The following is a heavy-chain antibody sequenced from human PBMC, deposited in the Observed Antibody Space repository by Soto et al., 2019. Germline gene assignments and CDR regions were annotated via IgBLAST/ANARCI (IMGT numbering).Heavy chain of an antibody. V-gene: IGHV6-1*01. J-gene: IGHJ4*02. CDR2: TYYRSKWYS. Sequence: LSLTCAISGDSVSSTSAAWGWIRQSPSRGLEWLGRTYYRSKWYSDYAVSVKSRITINPDTSKNQFSLQLNSVTPEDTAVYYCARGSYYSGWVWGQGTLVTVSS. CDR3: ARGSYYSGWV. D-gene: IGHD6-19*01. CDR1: GDSVSSTSAA.